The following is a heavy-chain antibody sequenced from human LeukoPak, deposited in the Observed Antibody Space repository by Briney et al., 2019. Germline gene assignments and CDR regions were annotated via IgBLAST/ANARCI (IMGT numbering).Heavy chain of an antibody. CDR1: GFTFSSHT. Sequence: GGSLRLSCAASGFTFSSHTMHWVRQAPGKGLEWVALILYDGNNKYYADSVKGRFTISRDNSKNTLYLQMNSLRAEDTAVYYCAKDRGAPQRGVDYWGQGTLVTVSS. CDR2: ILYDGNNK. CDR3: AKDRGAPQRGVDY. J-gene: IGHJ4*02. D-gene: IGHD1-1*01. V-gene: IGHV3-30-3*01.